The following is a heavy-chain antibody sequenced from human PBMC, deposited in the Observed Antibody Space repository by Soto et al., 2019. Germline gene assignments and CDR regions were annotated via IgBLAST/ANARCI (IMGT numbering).Heavy chain of an antibody. D-gene: IGHD3-3*01. Sequence: EVQLLESGGGLVQPGGSLRLSCAASGFTFSSYAMSWVRQAPGKGLEWVSAISGSGGSTYYADSVKGRFTISRDNSKNTLYLQMNSLRAEDTAVYYCAKGLYYDFWSGYSGFDYWGQGTLVTVSS. CDR3: AKGLYYDFWSGYSGFDY. CDR1: GFTFSSYA. CDR2: ISGSGGST. J-gene: IGHJ4*02. V-gene: IGHV3-23*01.